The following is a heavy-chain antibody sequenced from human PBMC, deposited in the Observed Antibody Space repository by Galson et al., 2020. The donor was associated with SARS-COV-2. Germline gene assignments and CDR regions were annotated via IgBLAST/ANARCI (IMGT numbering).Heavy chain of an antibody. CDR2: ISAYNGNT. CDR1: GYTFTSYG. CDR3: ARYGVNYYDSSGYYGDY. J-gene: IGHJ4*02. D-gene: IGHD3-22*01. V-gene: IGHV1-18*01. Sequence: CKASGYTFTSYGISWVRQAPGQGNEWMGWISAYNGNTNYAQKLQGRVTMTTDTSTSTAYMELRSLRSDDTAVYYCARYGVNYYDSSGYYGDYWGQGTLVTVSS.